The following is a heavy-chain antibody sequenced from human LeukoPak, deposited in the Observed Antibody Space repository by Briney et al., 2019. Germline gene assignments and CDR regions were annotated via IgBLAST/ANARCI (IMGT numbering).Heavy chain of an antibody. CDR2: IYYSGST. Sequence: SETLSLTCTVSGGSISSYHWSWIRQPPGKGLEWIGYIYYSGSTNYNPSLKSRVTISVDTSKNQFSLKLSSVTAADTAVYYCARRLRGYSGYDYYYYLDVWGKGTTVTVSS. CDR1: GGSISSYH. CDR3: ARRLRGYSGYDYYYYLDV. J-gene: IGHJ6*03. D-gene: IGHD5-12*01. V-gene: IGHV4-59*01.